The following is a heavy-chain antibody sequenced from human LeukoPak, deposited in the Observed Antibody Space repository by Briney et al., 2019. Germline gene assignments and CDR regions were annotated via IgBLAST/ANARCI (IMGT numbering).Heavy chain of an antibody. CDR1: GGSISSGSYY. J-gene: IGHJ4*02. D-gene: IGHD2-15*01. CDR2: IYTSGST. Sequence: SETLSLTCTVSGGSISSGSYYWSWIRQPAGTGLEWIGRIYTSGSTNYNPSLKSRVTISVDTSKNQFSLKLSSVTAADTAVYYCAREDRYCSGGSCYYWGQGTLVTVSS. V-gene: IGHV4-61*02. CDR3: AREDRYCSGGSCYY.